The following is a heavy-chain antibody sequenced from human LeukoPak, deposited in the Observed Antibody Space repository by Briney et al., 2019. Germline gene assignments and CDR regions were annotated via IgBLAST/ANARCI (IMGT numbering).Heavy chain of an antibody. CDR1: GFTFDDYG. CDR3: ARATHYYESSGYDY. Sequence: GGSLRLSCAASGFTFDDYGMSWVRQGPGKGLEWVSGINWNGGSTGYADSVKGRFTISRDNAKNSLYLQMNSLRAEDTALYYCARATHYYESSGYDYWGQGTLVTVSS. V-gene: IGHV3-20*04. D-gene: IGHD3-22*01. J-gene: IGHJ4*02. CDR2: INWNGGST.